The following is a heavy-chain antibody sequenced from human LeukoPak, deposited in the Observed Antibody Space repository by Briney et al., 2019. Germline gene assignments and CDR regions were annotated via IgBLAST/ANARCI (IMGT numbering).Heavy chain of an antibody. CDR3: SRSQFDY. Sequence: PGGSLRLSCATSGFPFSSYWMLWVRQAPGKGLVWVSRINGDGTVTTYADSVEGRFTISRDNTKNILYLQMNNLRAEDTATYYCSRSQFDYWGQGVLVTVSP. CDR1: GFPFSSYW. V-gene: IGHV3-74*03. J-gene: IGHJ4*02. CDR2: INGDGTVT.